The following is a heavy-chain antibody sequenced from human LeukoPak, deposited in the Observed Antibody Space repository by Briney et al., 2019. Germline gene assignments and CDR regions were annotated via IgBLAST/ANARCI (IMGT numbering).Heavy chain of an antibody. CDR2: IYYSGAT. CDR3: AREPPRGFGVVPH. D-gene: IGHD3-3*01. V-gene: IGHV4-59*12. J-gene: IGHJ4*02. CDR1: GGSISSYY. Sequence: SETLSLTCTVSGGSISSYYWSWLRQPPGKGLEWIGYIYYSGATNYNPSLKSRVTISVDTSKNQFSLKLSSVTAADTAVYYCAREPPRGFGVVPHWGQGTLVTVSS.